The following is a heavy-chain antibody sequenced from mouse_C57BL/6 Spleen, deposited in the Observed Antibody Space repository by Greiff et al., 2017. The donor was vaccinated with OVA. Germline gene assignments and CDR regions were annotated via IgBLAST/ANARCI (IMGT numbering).Heavy chain of an antibody. J-gene: IGHJ3*01. V-gene: IGHV1-52*01. CDR2: IDPSDSET. CDR3: ASNPSTMVKGLLAY. CDR1: GYTFTSYW. D-gene: IGHD2-2*01. Sequence: VQLQQPGAELVRPGSSVKLSCKASGYTFTSYWMHWVKQRPIQGLEWIGNIDPSDSETHYNQKFKDKATLTVDKSSSTAYMQLSSLTSEDSAVYYCASNPSTMVKGLLAYWGQGTLVTVSA.